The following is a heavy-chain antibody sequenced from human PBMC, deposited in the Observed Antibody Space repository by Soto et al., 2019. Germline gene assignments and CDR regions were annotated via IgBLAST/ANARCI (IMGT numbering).Heavy chain of an antibody. CDR2: ISSSGSTI. V-gene: IGHV3-48*03. CDR1: GFTFSSYE. Sequence: EVQLVESGGGLVQPGASLRLSCAASGFTFSSYEMNWVRQAPGKGLEWVSYISSSGSTIYYADSVKGRFTISRDNAKKSLDLQMNCVRAEGTAVYYCARGLDYSGGWSYNWFDPWGQGTVVTVSS. J-gene: IGHJ5*02. CDR3: ARGLDYSGGWSYNWFDP. D-gene: IGHD6-19*01.